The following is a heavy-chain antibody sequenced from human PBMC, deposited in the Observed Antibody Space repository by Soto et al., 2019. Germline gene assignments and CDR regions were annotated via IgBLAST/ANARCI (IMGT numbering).Heavy chain of an antibody. CDR1: GYTFTSYY. Sequence: ASVKVSCKASGYTFTSYYMHWVRQAPGQGLEWMGIINPSGGSTSYAQKIQGRVTMTRDTSTSTVYMKLSSLRSEDTAVYFFAREPIQNSQYYYYGMDVWGQGTTVTVSS. CDR2: INPSGGST. D-gene: IGHD1-7*01. J-gene: IGHJ6*02. V-gene: IGHV1-46*01. CDR3: AREPIQNSQYYYYGMDV.